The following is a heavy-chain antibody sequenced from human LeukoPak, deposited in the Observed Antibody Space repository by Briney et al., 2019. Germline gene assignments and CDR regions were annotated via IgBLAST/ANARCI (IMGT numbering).Heavy chain of an antibody. D-gene: IGHD1-26*01. V-gene: IGHV4-39*01. CDR1: GGPVSSSSYS. CDR3: ATWDSGRYSQIDN. Sequence: SGTLALTCTVSGGPVSSSSYSWGWVRQSPERGLEGIGTIYYAGDTYYNPSHESRLTISADTSKNPFSPKLRSETAADTAVYYCATWDSGRYSQIDNWGQGTLVTVSS. J-gene: IGHJ4*02. CDR2: IYYAGDT.